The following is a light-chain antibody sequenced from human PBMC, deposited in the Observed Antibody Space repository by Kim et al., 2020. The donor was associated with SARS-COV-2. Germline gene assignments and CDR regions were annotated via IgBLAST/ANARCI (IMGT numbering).Light chain of an antibody. J-gene: IGLJ3*02. Sequence: SVSPGQTARIPCSGHKLGDKHAYWYQQKPGQSPVLVIYQDIKRPSGIPERFSGSNSGNTVTLTISGTQSVDEADYYCQAWDSSTAVFGGGTQLTVL. CDR2: QDI. V-gene: IGLV3-1*01. CDR1: KLGDKH. CDR3: QAWDSSTAV.